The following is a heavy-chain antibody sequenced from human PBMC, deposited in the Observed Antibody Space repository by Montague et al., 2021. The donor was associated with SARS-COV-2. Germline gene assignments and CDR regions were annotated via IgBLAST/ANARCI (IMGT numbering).Heavy chain of an antibody. J-gene: IGHJ5*02. CDR2: IYYSGST. CDR3: ARHWITMIVVVIKGGWFDP. CDR1: GGSINNYY. V-gene: IGHV4-59*08. Sequence: SETLSLTCTVSGGSINNYYWRWIRQPPGRGLEWIGYIYYSGSTYYNPSLKSRVTISVDTSKNQFSLKLSSVTAADTAVYYCARHWITMIVVVIKGGWFDPWGQGTLVTVSS. D-gene: IGHD3-22*01.